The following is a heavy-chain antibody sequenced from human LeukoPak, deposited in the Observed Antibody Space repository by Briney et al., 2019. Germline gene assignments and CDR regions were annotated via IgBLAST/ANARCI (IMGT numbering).Heavy chain of an antibody. CDR1: GFTFRHYW. CDR3: ARTSGGRLAVAVDS. J-gene: IGHJ4*02. CDR2: VEEDESER. Sequence: PGGSLRLSCAASGFTFRHYWMTGVPQSPGKGVEWVAHVEEDESERYYVDSVKGRFSISRDNAKTSVYLQMASLRAEDTAVYYCARTSGGRLAVAVDSWGQGTLVTVSS. D-gene: IGHD6-19*01. V-gene: IGHV3-7*05.